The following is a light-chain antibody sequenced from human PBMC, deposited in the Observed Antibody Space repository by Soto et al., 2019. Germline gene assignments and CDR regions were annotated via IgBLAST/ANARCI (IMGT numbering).Light chain of an antibody. V-gene: IGLV3-25*03. CDR2: KDT. J-gene: IGLJ2*01. CDR3: QSADSSGTYVL. Sequence: SSELTQPPSVSVSPGQTTWITCSGEGLPKQYAHWYQQRPGQAPLLVIYKDTERHSGIPERFSGSSSGTTVTLTISGVQAEDEADYFCQSADSSGTYVLFGGGTKLTVL. CDR1: GLPKQY.